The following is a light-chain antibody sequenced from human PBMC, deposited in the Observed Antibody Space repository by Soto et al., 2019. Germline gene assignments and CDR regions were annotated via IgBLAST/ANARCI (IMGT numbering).Light chain of an antibody. Sequence: EIVVTQSPATLSLSPGDRATLSCRASQSVSSNLAWYQQKPGQAPRLLIYGASTRATGLPARFSGSGSGTEFTLTISSLQSEDSAVYYCQQYDNWPITFGQGTRLEIK. J-gene: IGKJ5*01. CDR1: QSVSSN. CDR3: QQYDNWPIT. V-gene: IGKV3-15*01. CDR2: GAS.